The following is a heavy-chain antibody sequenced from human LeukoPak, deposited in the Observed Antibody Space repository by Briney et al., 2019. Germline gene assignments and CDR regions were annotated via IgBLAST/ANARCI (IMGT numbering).Heavy chain of an antibody. D-gene: IGHD2/OR15-2a*01. Sequence: ASVTVSFTASGYTFTIYGISWVRQAPGQGLEWMGWISTYNGNTNYAQKLQGRVTMTTDTSTSTAYMELRSLRSDDTAVFYCARRPQSYYYFDYWGQGTLVTVSS. CDR2: ISTYNGNT. V-gene: IGHV1-18*01. J-gene: IGHJ4*02. CDR3: ARRPQSYYYFDY. CDR1: GYTFTIYG.